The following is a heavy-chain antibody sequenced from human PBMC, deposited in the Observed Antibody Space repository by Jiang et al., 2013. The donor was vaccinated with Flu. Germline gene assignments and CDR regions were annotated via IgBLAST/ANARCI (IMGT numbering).Heavy chain of an antibody. Sequence: YVDSVKGRFTISRDNAKNSVSLQMNSLRAEDTAVYYCARVKTVAFDYWGQGTLVTVSS. J-gene: IGHJ4*02. CDR3: ARVKTVAFDY. D-gene: IGHD6-19*01. V-gene: IGHV3-7*01.